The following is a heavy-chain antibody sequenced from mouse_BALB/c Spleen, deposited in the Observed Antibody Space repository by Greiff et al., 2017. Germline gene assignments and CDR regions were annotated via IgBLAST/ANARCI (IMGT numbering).Heavy chain of an antibody. CDR2: ISYSGST. V-gene: IGHV3-2*02. CDR1: GYSITSDYA. CDR3: ASYYGNYGYAMDY. D-gene: IGHD2-1*01. J-gene: IGHJ4*01. Sequence: EVKLMESGPGLVKPSQSLSLTCTVTGYSITSDYAWNWIRQFPGNKLEWMGYISYSGSTSYNPSLKSRISITRDTSKNQFFLQLNSVTTEDTATYYCASYYGNYGYAMDYWGQGTSVTVSS.